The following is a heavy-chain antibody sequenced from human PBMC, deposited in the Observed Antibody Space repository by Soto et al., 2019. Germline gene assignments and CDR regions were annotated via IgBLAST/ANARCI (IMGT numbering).Heavy chain of an antibody. V-gene: IGHV4-34*01. CDR3: ARGLLVRIYYYFDY. CDR2: INHSGST. Sequence: PSETLSLTCTVSGGSISSYYWSWIRQPPGTGLEWIGEINHSGSTNYNPSLKSRVTISVDTSKNQFSLKLSSVTAADSVVYYCARGLLVRIYYYFDYWGQGTLVTVSS. D-gene: IGHD6-13*01. CDR1: GGSISSYY. J-gene: IGHJ4*02.